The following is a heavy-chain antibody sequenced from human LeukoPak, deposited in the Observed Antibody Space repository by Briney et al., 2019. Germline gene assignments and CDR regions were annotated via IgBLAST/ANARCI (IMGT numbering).Heavy chain of an antibody. CDR2: IYSGGST. V-gene: IGHV3-53*01. CDR3: AKDRRLGTTTPYFDY. Sequence: GGSLRLSCAVSGFTVSGDYMSWVRQAPGKGLEWVSVIYSGGSTYYADSVKGRFTISRDNSKNMLYLEMNSLRAEDTAVYYCAKDRRLGTTTPYFDYWGQGALVTVSS. CDR1: GFTVSGDY. J-gene: IGHJ4*02. D-gene: IGHD1-1*01.